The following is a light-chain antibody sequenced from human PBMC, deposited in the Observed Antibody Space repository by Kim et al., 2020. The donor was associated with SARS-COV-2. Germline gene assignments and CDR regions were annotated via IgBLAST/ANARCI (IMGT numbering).Light chain of an antibody. CDR3: QVWDSGSDHYV. V-gene: IGLV3-21*04. CDR2: YDS. J-gene: IGLJ1*01. CDR1: SVASRS. Sequence: PEETAWFTGAGDSVASRSVHWSQQRPGLAPVPVIVYDSGRPSGVPVRFSGSNSGNTATLNISGVEAGDEADYYCQVWDSGSDHYVFGTGTKVTVL.